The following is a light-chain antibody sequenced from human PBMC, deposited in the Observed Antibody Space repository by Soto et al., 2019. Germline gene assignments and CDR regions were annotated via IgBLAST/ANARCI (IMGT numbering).Light chain of an antibody. CDR3: QQYHNWPPYT. V-gene: IGKV3-15*01. CDR1: QSVSTN. J-gene: IGKJ2*01. CDR2: SAS. Sequence: EIVMTQSPATLSVSPGERATLSCRASQSVSTNLAWFQRKPGQAPRLLIHSASTRATGIPARFSGSGSGTEFTRTISSLQSEDFAVYYCQQYHNWPPYTFGQGTKLEI.